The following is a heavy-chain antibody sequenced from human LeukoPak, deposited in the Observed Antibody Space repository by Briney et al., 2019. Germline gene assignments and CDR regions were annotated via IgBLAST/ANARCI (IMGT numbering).Heavy chain of an antibody. CDR1: GYSFTSYW. Sequence: GESLKISCEGSGYSFTSYWIGWVRQMPGKGLEWMGIIYPGDSDTRYSPSFQGQVTISADKSISTAYLQWSSLNASDTAMYYCARGYYDSSGYYQTHFDYWGQGTLVTVSS. CDR3: ARGYYDSSGYYQTHFDY. CDR2: IYPGDSDT. V-gene: IGHV5-51*01. D-gene: IGHD3-22*01. J-gene: IGHJ4*02.